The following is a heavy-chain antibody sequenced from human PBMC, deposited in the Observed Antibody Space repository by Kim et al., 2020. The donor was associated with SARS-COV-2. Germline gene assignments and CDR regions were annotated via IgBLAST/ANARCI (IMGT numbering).Heavy chain of an antibody. CDR2: IYYSGST. V-gene: IGHV4-59*13. D-gene: IGHD7-27*01. Sequence: SETLSLTCTVSGGSISSYYWSWIRQPPGKGLEWIGYIYYSGSTNYNPSLKSRVTISVDTSKNQFSLKLSSVTAADTAVYYCARGQPRNVYKNWGFDPWGQGTLVTVSS. CDR3: ARGQPRNVYKNWGFDP. CDR1: GGSISSYY. J-gene: IGHJ5*02.